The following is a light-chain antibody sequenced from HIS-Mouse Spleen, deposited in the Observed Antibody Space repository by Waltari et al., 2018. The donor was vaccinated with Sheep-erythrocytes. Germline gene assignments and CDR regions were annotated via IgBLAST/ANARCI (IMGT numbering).Light chain of an antibody. CDR2: KDS. Sequence: SYELTQPPSVSVSPGQTASITCPGDALPKQSAYWYQRKPGQAPVVVIYKDSERPSGIPERFSGSSSGTTVTLTISGVQAEDEADYYCQSADSSGTYVFGTGTKVTVL. CDR3: QSADSSGTYV. V-gene: IGLV3-25*03. J-gene: IGLJ1*01. CDR1: ALPKQS.